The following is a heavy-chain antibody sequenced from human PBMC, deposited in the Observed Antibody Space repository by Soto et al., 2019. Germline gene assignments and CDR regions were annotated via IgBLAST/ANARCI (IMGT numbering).Heavy chain of an antibody. CDR2: INHSGST. J-gene: IGHJ5*01. CDR1: GGSFSGYY. D-gene: IGHD5-12*01. CDR3: ARGSGYDPNWFDS. Sequence: PSETLSLTCAVYGGSFSGYYWSWIRQPPGKGLEWIGEINHSGSTNYNPSLKSRVTISVDTSKNQFSLKLSSVTAADTAVYYCARGSGYDPNWFDSWGQGTLVTVSS. V-gene: IGHV4-34*01.